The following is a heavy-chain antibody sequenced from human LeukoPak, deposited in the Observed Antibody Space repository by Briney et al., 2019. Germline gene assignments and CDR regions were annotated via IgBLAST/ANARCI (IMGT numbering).Heavy chain of an antibody. J-gene: IGHJ4*02. CDR2: ISSSSRTK. CDR1: GFAFSSYS. Sequence: PRGSPRLSCAASGFAFSSYSMNWVCQAPGKGLEWVSYISSSSRTKHYADSVKGRFTISRDNAKNSLYLQMNSLRDEDTAVYYCAGDYGDYGEYFDYWGQGTLVTVSS. CDR3: AGDYGDYGEYFDY. V-gene: IGHV3-48*02. D-gene: IGHD4-17*01.